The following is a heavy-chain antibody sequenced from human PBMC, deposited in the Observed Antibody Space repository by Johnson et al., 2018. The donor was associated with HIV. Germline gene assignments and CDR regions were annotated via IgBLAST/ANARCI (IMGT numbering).Heavy chain of an antibody. CDR2: ISGSGGST. Sequence: EVQLMESGGGVVQPGGSLRLSCAASGFTFSSYAMSWVRQAPGKGLEWVSAISGSGGSTYYADSVKGRFTVSRDNSKNTLYLQTNSLRGEDTAVYYCARDREYGLAWGWALDIWGQGTMVTVSS. V-gene: IGHV3-23*01. CDR1: GFTFSSYA. CDR3: ARDREYGLAWGWALDI. J-gene: IGHJ3*02. D-gene: IGHD6-19*01.